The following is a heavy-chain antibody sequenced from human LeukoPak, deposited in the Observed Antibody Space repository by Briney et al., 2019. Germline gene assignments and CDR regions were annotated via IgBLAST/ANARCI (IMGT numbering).Heavy chain of an antibody. Sequence: SETLSLTCAVSGGSFSDYYWTCVRQSPGKGLEWIGEINLGGSTNYNPSLKRRVTISVDTSKIYFSLNLTSVTAADTAVYYCARSTHIWDAFDIWGLGTMVTVSS. D-gene: IGHD3-3*02. CDR3: ARSTHIWDAFDI. J-gene: IGHJ3*02. CDR2: INLGGST. V-gene: IGHV4-34*01. CDR1: GGSFSDYY.